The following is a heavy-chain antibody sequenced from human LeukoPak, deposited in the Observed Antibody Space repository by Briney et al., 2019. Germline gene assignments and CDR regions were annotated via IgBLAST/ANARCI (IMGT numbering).Heavy chain of an antibody. CDR2: IRYDGSNK. V-gene: IGHV3-30*02. Sequence: SGGSLRLSCAASGFTFSSYGMHWVRQAPGKGLEWVAFIRYDGSNKYYADSVKGRFTISRDNSKNTLYLQMNSLRAEDTAVYYCANYGYSRRNRQVDYWGQGTLVTVSS. D-gene: IGHD6-13*01. CDR3: ANYGYSRRNRQVDY. J-gene: IGHJ4*02. CDR1: GFTFSSYG.